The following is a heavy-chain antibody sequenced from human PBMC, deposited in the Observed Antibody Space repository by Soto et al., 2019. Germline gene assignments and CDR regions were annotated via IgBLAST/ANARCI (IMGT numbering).Heavy chain of an antibody. Sequence: LSLTCSVSGGSISGYYWSGIRQAPGKGLEWIGYVYDTGSTSYNPSLQSRVTISVDTSKKQFSLSLRLVTAADTAVYFCARSIAAPSSHIDHWGQGTRVTVSS. CDR3: ARSIAAPSSHIDH. CDR1: GGSISGYY. D-gene: IGHD6-6*01. V-gene: IGHV4-59*01. J-gene: IGHJ4*02. CDR2: VYDTGST.